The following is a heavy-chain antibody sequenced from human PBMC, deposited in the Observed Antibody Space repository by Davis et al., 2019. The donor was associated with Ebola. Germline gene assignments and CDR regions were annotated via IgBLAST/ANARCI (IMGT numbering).Heavy chain of an antibody. D-gene: IGHD6-13*01. CDR3: ARLQSAAGPKKSITTYFDY. CDR2: INWNGGST. V-gene: IGHV3-20*01. J-gene: IGHJ4*02. Sequence: GESLKISCAASGFTFDDYGMSWVRHAPGKGLEWVSGINWNGGSTGYADSVKGRFTISRDNAKNSLYLQMNSLRAEDTALYHCARLQSAAGPKKSITTYFDYWGQGTLVTVSS. CDR1: GFTFDDYG.